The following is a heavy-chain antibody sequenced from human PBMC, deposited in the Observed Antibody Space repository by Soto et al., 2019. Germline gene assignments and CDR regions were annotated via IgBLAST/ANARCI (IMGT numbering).Heavy chain of an antibody. D-gene: IGHD2-15*01. CDR2: VYYSGGA. V-gene: IGHV4-39*01. CDR1: GVSIHNSHSF. Sequence: SETLSLTCAVSGVSIHNSHSFWGWIRQPPGKGLEFIGSVYYSGGANYNPSLKSRVTVSIDTSNNQFSLRVNSVTAADTAVYYCGRVVEGATRHTDFDSWGQGILVTVS. J-gene: IGHJ5*01. CDR3: GRVVEGATRHTDFDS.